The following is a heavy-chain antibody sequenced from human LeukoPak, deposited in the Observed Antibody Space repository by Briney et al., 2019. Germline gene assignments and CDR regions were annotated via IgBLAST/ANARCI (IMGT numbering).Heavy chain of an antibody. CDR2: INPNSGGT. V-gene: IGHV1-2*02. D-gene: IGHD3-22*01. Sequence: ASVKVTCKASGYTFTGYYMHWVRQAPGQGLEWMGWINPNSGGTNYAQEFQGRVTMTRDTSISTAYMELSRLRSDDTAVYYGAREGWVTTRYYYGMDVWGQGTTVTVSS. CDR1: GYTFTGYY. J-gene: IGHJ6*02. CDR3: AREGWVTTRYYYGMDV.